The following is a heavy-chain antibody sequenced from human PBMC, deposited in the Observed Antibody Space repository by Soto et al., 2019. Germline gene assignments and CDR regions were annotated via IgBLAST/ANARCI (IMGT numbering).Heavy chain of an antibody. Sequence: QVQLIQSGAEVKKPGSSVRVSCKASGGSFSTYVITWVRQAPGQGLEWMGGIIPIFGAPNYTQKFQGRVTITADKSTDTAYMDLISPRSEDTAVYYCVREMSSSWYAAFDLWGPGTMVTVSS. V-gene: IGHV1-69*06. J-gene: IGHJ3*01. CDR3: VREMSSSWYAAFDL. D-gene: IGHD6-13*01. CDR2: IIPIFGAP. CDR1: GGSFSTYV.